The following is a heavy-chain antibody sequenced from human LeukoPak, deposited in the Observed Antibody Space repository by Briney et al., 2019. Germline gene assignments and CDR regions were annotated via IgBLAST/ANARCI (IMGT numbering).Heavy chain of an antibody. D-gene: IGHD3-22*01. J-gene: IGHJ4*02. CDR3: ARSPLDSSGYFSVWYFDY. Sequence: ASVTVSCTASGYTFTSYDINWVRQATGQGLEWMGWMDPNSGNTGYAQKFQGRVTITRNTSISTAYMELSSLRSEDTAVYYCARSPLDSSGYFSVWYFDYWGQGTLVTVSS. CDR1: GYTFTSYD. V-gene: IGHV1-8*03. CDR2: MDPNSGNT.